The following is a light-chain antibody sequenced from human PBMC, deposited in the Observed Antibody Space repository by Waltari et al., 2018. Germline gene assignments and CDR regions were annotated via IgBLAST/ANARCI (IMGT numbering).Light chain of an antibody. V-gene: IGKV3-15*01. CDR2: DAS. CDR3: QQYNRWPPIT. J-gene: IGKJ5*01. Sequence: IVLTQSPATLSVSPGESAIIACRASQSVTSNLAWYQHNPGQAPRLLIYDASTRATSIPARFRGSGSGTEFTLTISSLQSEDSATYYCQQYNRWPPITFGQGTRLEIK. CDR1: QSVTSN.